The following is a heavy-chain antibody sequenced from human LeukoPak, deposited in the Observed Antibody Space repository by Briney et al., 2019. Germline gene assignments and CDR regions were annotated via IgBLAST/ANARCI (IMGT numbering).Heavy chain of an antibody. J-gene: IGHJ2*01. CDR3: GRRTYYDTLTGYNYWYFDL. CDR1: GVSISDYY. Sequence: SETLSLTCTVSGVSISDYYWSWVRQPPGKGLEWIGYIYYTGSTDYNPSLKSRVTMSLDTSKNQFSLNLRSVTATDTAVYYCGRRTYYDTLTGYNYWYFDLWGRGTLVTVSS. D-gene: IGHD3-9*01. CDR2: IYYTGST. V-gene: IGHV4-59*01.